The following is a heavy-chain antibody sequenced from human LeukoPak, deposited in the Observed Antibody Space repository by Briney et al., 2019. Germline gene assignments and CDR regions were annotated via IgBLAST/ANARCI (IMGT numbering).Heavy chain of an antibody. CDR1: GGSISTSSYY. Sequence: PSETLSLTCTVSGGSISTSSYYWGWVRQPPGKGLEWIGNIFYSGSTYYSPSLKSRVTISVDTSKNQFSLKLSSVTAADTAVYYCARDFIGRYWYFDLWGRGTLVTVSS. J-gene: IGHJ2*01. V-gene: IGHV4-39*07. D-gene: IGHD3-16*02. CDR2: IFYSGST. CDR3: ARDFIGRYWYFDL.